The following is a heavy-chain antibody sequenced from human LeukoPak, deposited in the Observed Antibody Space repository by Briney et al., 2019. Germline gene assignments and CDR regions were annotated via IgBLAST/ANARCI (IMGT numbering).Heavy chain of an antibody. V-gene: IGHV4-31*03. D-gene: IGHD3-10*01. CDR1: GGSISSGGYY. CDR3: ARVFYYYGSGSYYPNQTPTQSYYFDY. Sequence: SQTLSLTCTVSGGSISSGGYYWSWIRQHPGKGLEWIGYIYYSGSTYYNPSLKSRVTISVDTSKNQFSLKLSSVTAADTAVYYCARVFYYYGSGSYYPNQTPTQSYYFDYWGQETLVTVSS. J-gene: IGHJ4*02. CDR2: IYYSGST.